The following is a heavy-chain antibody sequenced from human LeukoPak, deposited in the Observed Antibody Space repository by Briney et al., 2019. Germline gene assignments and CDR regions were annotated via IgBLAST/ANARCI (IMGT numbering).Heavy chain of an antibody. D-gene: IGHD2-2*01. Sequence: SVKVSCKASGGTFSSYAISWVRQAPGQGLEWMGGIIPIFGTADYAQKFQGRVTITADESTSTAYMELNSLRDEDTAVYYCARSIVVSPAAPYIWFDPWGQGTLVTVSS. CDR1: GGTFSSYA. V-gene: IGHV1-69*13. J-gene: IGHJ5*02. CDR3: ARSIVVSPAAPYIWFDP. CDR2: IIPIFGTA.